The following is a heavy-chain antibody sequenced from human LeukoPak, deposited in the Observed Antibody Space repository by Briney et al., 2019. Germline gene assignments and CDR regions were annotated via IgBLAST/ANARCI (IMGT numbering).Heavy chain of an antibody. Sequence: PGGSLTLSCAASGFTFSSYAMSWVRQAPGKGLEWVSGIGASGGSTDYAESVKGRFTISRDNSKNTLYLQMNSLRAEDTAVYYCAKDRTYGSGSYYNPNWGQGTLVTVSS. J-gene: IGHJ4*02. D-gene: IGHD3-10*01. CDR2: IGASGGST. CDR1: GFTFSSYA. V-gene: IGHV3-23*01. CDR3: AKDRTYGSGSYYNPN.